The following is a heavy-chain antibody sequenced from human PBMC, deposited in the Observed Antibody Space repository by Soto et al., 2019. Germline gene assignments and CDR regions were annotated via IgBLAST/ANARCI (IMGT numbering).Heavy chain of an antibody. J-gene: IGHJ1*01. D-gene: IGHD6-13*01. CDR2: ISGSGGST. V-gene: IGHV3-23*01. CDR1: GLTFSSYA. Sequence: PGGSLGLSCAASGLTFSSYAMSWVRQAPGKGLEWVSAISGSGGSTYYADSVKGRFTISRDNSKNTLYLQMNSLRAEDTAVYYCANRYLPGIGEQQLVREYFQHWGQGTLVTVSS. CDR3: ANRYLPGIGEQQLVREYFQH.